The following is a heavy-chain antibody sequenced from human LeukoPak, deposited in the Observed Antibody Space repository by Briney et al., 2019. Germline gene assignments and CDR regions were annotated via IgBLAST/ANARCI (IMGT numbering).Heavy chain of an antibody. CDR3: AKGRRCRNCFDY. J-gene: IGHJ4*02. Sequence: PGGSLRLSCATSGFTLSNYVMHWVRQAPGKGLEWVAVISYDGSNEYYADSVKGRFTISRDNSKNTLYLQMNSLRAEDTAVYYCAKGRRCRNCFDYWGQGTLVTVSS. CDR1: GFTLSNYV. CDR2: ISYDGSNE. D-gene: IGHD3-10*01. V-gene: IGHV3-30*18.